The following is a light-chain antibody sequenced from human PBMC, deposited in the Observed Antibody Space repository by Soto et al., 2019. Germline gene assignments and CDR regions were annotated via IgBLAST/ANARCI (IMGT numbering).Light chain of an antibody. CDR2: SNN. CDR3: AAWDDSLNGYV. V-gene: IGLV1-44*01. Sequence: QAVVTQPPSASGTPGQRVTISCSGSSSNIGSNPVNWYQHLPGTASKLLIYSNNQRPSGVPDRFSGSKSGTSASLAISGLQSEDEADYYCAAWDDSLNGYVFGTVTKLTVL. CDR1: SSNIGSNP. J-gene: IGLJ1*01.